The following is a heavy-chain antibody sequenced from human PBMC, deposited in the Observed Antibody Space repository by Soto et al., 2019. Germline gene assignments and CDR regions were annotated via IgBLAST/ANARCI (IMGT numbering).Heavy chain of an antibody. CDR2: TYHRSKWYN. Sequence: PSQTLSLTCAISGDSASSNSAAWNWIRRSPSRGLEWLGRTYHRSKWYNDYALSVKSRIVISPDTSKNQYSLQLNSVTPEDTAVDYCARTLRHFDSWGQGTLVTVSS. J-gene: IGHJ4*02. V-gene: IGHV6-1*01. CDR1: GDSASSNSAA. CDR3: ARTLRHFDS.